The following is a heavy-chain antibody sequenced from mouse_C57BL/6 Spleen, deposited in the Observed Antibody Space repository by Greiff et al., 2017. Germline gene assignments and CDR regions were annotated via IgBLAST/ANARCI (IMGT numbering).Heavy chain of an antibody. CDR2: IYPGDGDT. Sequence: QVHVKQSGAELVKPGASVKISCKASGYAFSSYWMNWVKQRPGKGLEWIGQIYPGDGDTNYNGKFKGKATLTADKSSSTAYMQLSSLTSEDSAVYFCARRGNSNFDYWGQGTTLTVSS. D-gene: IGHD2-5*01. CDR1: GYAFSSYW. J-gene: IGHJ2*01. V-gene: IGHV1-80*01. CDR3: ARRGNSNFDY.